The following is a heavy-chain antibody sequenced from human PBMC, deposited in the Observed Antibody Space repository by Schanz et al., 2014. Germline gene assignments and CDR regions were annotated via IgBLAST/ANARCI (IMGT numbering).Heavy chain of an antibody. CDR2: INVYNGDT. CDR3: ARNIIATARAYDI. CDR1: GYTFPSYG. J-gene: IGHJ3*02. V-gene: IGHV1-18*04. Sequence: QVQLVQSGSEVKKPGASVKVSCKASGYTFPSYGIIWVRQAPGQGLEWMGWINVYNGDTKFAKTFQDRVTLTTDTSTSTAYMELSCMRSDDPPAYYCARNIIATARAYDIGGQGTMVTVSS. D-gene: IGHD6-13*01.